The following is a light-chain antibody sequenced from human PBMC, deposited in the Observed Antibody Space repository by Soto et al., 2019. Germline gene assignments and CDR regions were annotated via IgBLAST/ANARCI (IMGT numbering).Light chain of an antibody. CDR2: GNS. Sequence: QSVLTQPPSVSGAPGQRVTISCTGSSSNIGAGYDVHWYQQLPGTAPKLLIYGNSNRPSGVPDRFSGSKSGTSASVAITGLQAEDAADYYCQSYDSRLSGVVFGGGTKLTVL. CDR1: SSNIGAGYD. J-gene: IGLJ2*01. CDR3: QSYDSRLSGVV. V-gene: IGLV1-40*01.